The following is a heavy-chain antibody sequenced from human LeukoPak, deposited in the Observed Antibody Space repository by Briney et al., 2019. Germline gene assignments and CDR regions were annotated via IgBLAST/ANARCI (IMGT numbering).Heavy chain of an antibody. CDR3: ASTRPR. CDR1: GYSISSGYY. D-gene: IGHD6-6*01. CDR2: IYHSGST. V-gene: IGHV4-38-2*02. Sequence: SETLSLTCTVSGYSISSGYYWGWIRQPPGKGLEWIGSIYHSGSTYYNPSLKSRVTISVDTSKNQFSLKLSSVTAADTAVYYCASTRPRWGQGTLVTVFS. J-gene: IGHJ4*02.